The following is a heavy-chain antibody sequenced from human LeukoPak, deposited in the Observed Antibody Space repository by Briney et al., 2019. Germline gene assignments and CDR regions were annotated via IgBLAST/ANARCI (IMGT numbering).Heavy chain of an antibody. J-gene: IGHJ6*02. V-gene: IGHV4-59*12. CDR1: GGSISSYY. CDR3: ARRSLGVGDYYGMDV. CDR2: IYDSGST. D-gene: IGHD3-16*01. Sequence: SETLSLTCTVSGGSISSYYWSWIRQPPGKGLEWIGYIYDSGSTNYNPSLKSRVTISVDKSKNQFSLKLSSVTAADTAVYYCARRSLGVGDYYGMDVWGQGTTVTVSS.